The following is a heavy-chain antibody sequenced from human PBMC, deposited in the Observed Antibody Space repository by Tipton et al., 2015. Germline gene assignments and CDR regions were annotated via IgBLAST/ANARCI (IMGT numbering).Heavy chain of an antibody. CDR2: IYYSGTT. V-gene: IGHV4-31*03. D-gene: IGHD1-14*01. J-gene: IGHJ6*02. CDR1: GDSISSGGYY. Sequence: TLSLTCTVSGDSISSGGYYWNWIRQHPGKGLEWIGYIYYSGTTYYNSALKSRVTISVDTSKNQFSLKLRSVSAADTAVYYCARTGYSYYGLDVWGQGTTVTVSS. CDR3: ARTGYSYYGLDV.